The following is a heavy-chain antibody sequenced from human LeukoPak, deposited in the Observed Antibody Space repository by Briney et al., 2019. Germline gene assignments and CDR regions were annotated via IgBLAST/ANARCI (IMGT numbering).Heavy chain of an antibody. CDR2: VDHTGST. D-gene: IGHD1-1*01. J-gene: IGHJ6*03. Sequence: SETLSPTCSVSDDSITMYYWTWIRQPPGKGLEWIGYVDHTGSTNFNPSLNGRVSISRDTTKNLFSLRLRSVTAADTAVYFCARGRVSSSTWYSTYYYYFYMDVWGKGTTVTVSS. V-gene: IGHV4-59*01. CDR3: ARGRVSSSTWYSTYYYYFYMDV. CDR1: DDSITMYY.